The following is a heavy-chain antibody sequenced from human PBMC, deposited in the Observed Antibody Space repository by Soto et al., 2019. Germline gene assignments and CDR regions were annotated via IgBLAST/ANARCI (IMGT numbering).Heavy chain of an antibody. V-gene: IGHV3-23*01. CDR1: GFTFSSYA. J-gene: IGHJ4*02. D-gene: IGHD5-18*01. CDR3: AKRRKDTAMVNYFDY. Sequence: EVQLLESGGGLVQPGGSLRLSCAASGFTFSSYAMSWVRRAPGKGLEWVSAISGSGGSTSYADSVKGRFTISRDNSKNTLYLQMNSLRAEDTAVYYCAKRRKDTAMVNYFDYWGQGTLVTVSS. CDR2: ISGSGGST.